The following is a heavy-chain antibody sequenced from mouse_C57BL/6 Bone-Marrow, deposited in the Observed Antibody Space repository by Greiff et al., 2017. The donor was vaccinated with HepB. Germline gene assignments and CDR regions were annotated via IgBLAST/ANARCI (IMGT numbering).Heavy chain of an antibody. CDR2: ISSGSSTI. J-gene: IGHJ1*03. V-gene: IGHV5-17*01. D-gene: IGHD1-1*01. Sequence: EVQVVESGGGLVKPGGSLKLSCAASGFTFSDYGMHWVRQAPEKGLDWVAYISSGSSTIYYADTGKGRFTISRDNAKNTLCLQMTSLRSEDTAMYYGARQGSYYGSSYRYYDVWGTGTTVTVSS. CDR3: ARQGSYYGSSYRYYDV. CDR1: GFTFSDYG.